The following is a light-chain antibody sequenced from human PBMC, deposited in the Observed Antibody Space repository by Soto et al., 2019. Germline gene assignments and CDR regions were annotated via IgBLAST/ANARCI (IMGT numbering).Light chain of an antibody. CDR1: QTIRSNC. J-gene: IGKJ1*01. CDR2: GAS. CDR3: QQYGSSPWT. Sequence: EIVLTQSPGTLSLSPAERATLSCRASQTIRSNCLAWYQQRPGQAPRLLIYGASSRATDIPDRFSGSASGTDFTLTILRLEPKDFAVYYCQQYGSSPWTFGQGTKVEVK. V-gene: IGKV3-20*01.